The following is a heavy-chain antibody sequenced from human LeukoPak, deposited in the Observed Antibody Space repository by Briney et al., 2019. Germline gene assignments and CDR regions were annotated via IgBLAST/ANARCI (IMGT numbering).Heavy chain of an antibody. Sequence: SETLSLTCAVSGVSISTSSFFWDWIRQPPGKGLEWIGEINHSGSTNYNPSLKSRVTISVDTSKNQFSLKLSSVTAADTAVYYCARGWVERGYYYYYMDVWGKGTTVTVSS. D-gene: IGHD6-19*01. CDR2: INHSGST. J-gene: IGHJ6*03. CDR3: ARGWVERGYYYYYMDV. V-gene: IGHV4-39*07. CDR1: GVSISTSSFF.